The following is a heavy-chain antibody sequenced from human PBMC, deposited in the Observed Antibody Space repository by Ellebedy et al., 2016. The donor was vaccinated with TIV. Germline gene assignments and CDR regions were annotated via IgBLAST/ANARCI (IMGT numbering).Heavy chain of an antibody. Sequence: AASVKVSCKASGYTFRNHYLHWVRQAPGQGLEWMGWMNPNSGNTGYSQKFQGRVTITRNTSISTAYMELSSLRSEDTAVYYCARLGSRGGDYWGQGTLVTVSS. D-gene: IGHD1-26*01. CDR2: MNPNSGNT. J-gene: IGHJ4*02. V-gene: IGHV1-8*03. CDR1: GYTFRNHY. CDR3: ARLGSRGGDY.